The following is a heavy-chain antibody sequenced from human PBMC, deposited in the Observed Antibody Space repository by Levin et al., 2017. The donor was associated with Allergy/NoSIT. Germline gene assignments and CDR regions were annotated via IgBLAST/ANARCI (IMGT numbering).Heavy chain of an antibody. J-gene: IGHJ4*02. V-gene: IGHV3-33*01. CDR3: ARLGSAWSFDY. CDR1: GFPFTSYG. D-gene: IGHD6-19*01. Sequence: GESLKISCAASGFPFTSYGMYWVRQSPGKGLEWMAVIWYDGSRKYYADSVKGRFTISRDDSKNTLYLQMDSLRAEDTAVYYCARLGSAWSFDYWGQGALVTVSS. CDR2: IWYDGSRK.